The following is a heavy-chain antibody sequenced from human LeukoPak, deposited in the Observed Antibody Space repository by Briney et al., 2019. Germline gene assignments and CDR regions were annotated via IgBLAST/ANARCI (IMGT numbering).Heavy chain of an antibody. CDR1: GYSISSGYY. J-gene: IGHJ4*02. CDR2: IYHSGST. V-gene: IGHV4-38-2*01. Sequence: PSGTLSLTCAVSGYSISSGYYWGWIRPPPGKGLEWIGSIYHSGSTYYNPSLKSRVTISVDTSKNQFSLKLSSVTAADTAVYYCARGDYGSLLGAFDYWGQGTLVTVSS. CDR3: ARGDYGSLLGAFDY. D-gene: IGHD2-15*01.